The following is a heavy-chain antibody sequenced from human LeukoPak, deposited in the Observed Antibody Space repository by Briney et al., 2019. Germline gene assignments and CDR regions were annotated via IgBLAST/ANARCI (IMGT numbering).Heavy chain of an antibody. D-gene: IGHD1-26*01. V-gene: IGHV1-2*02. CDR3: ARDRVRFTAKFSGSYPLSKGRKSDAFDL. CDR1: GYTFNGYY. CDR2: ISPNSGGT. Sequence: GASVKVSCKASGYTFNGYYIHWVRQAPGQGLEWMGWISPNSGGTNYAQKFQGRVTMTRDTSISTAYMELSRLRSDDTAVYYCARDRVRFTAKFSGSYPLSKGRKSDAFDLWGQGTMVTVSS. J-gene: IGHJ3*01.